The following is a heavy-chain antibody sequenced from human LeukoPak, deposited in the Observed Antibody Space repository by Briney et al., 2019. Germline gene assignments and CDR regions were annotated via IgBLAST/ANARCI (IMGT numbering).Heavy chain of an antibody. D-gene: IGHD1-26*01. CDR2: IYYSGST. V-gene: IGHV4-61*01. J-gene: IGHJ4*02. Sequence: PLETLSLTCTVSGGSVSSGSYYWSWIRQPPGKGLEWIGYIYYSGSTNYNPSLKSRVTISVDTSKNQFSLKLSSVTAADTAVYYCARSSVGATNFDYWGQGTLVTVSS. CDR1: GGSVSSGSYY. CDR3: ARSSVGATNFDY.